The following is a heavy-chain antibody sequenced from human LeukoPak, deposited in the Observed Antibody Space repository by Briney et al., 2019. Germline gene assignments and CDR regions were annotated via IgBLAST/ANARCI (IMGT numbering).Heavy chain of an antibody. CDR1: GFTFNNYW. V-gene: IGHV3-7*01. CDR2: IDEHGSGK. D-gene: IGHD3-10*01. Sequence: GGSLRLSCAASGFTFNNYWMSWLRQAPGRGLEWVANIDEHGSGKWFVDSVKGRFTMSRDNTKNTLYLQMNSLRAEDTAVYYCAKMGGHGSGSYYSWFDYWGQGTLVTVSS. CDR3: AKMGGHGSGSYYSWFDY. J-gene: IGHJ4*02.